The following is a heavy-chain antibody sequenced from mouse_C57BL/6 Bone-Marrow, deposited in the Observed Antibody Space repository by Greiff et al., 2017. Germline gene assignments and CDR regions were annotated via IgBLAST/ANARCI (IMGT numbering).Heavy chain of an antibody. D-gene: IGHD1-1*02. CDR2: IDPSDSYT. CDR1: GYTFTSYW. J-gene: IGHJ4*01. CDR3: AREGLFLDYAMDY. V-gene: IGHV1-69*01. Sequence: QVQLQQPGAELVMPGASVKLSCKASGYTFTSYWMHWVKQRPGQGLEWIGEIDPSDSYTNYNQKFKGKSTLTVDKSSSTAYMQLSSLTSEDSAVYYGAREGLFLDYAMDYWGQGTSVTVSS.